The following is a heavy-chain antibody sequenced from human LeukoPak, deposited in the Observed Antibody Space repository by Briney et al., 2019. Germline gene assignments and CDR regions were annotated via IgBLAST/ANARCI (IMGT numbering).Heavy chain of an antibody. CDR3: AREGEEWLGSSYYYYMDV. D-gene: IGHD6-19*01. V-gene: IGHV3-53*01. J-gene: IGHJ6*03. Sequence: GGSLRLSCTVPGFTVSGNSMSWVRQAPGKGLEWVSFIYSGGNTHYSDSVKGRFTISRDNARNSLYLQMNSLRAEDTAVYYCAREGEEWLGSSYYYYMDVWGKGTTVTVSS. CDR1: GFTVSGNS. CDR2: IYSGGNT.